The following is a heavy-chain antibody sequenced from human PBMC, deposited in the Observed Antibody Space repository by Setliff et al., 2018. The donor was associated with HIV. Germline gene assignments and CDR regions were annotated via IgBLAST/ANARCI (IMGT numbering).Heavy chain of an antibody. Sequence: LSLTCAVSGASISSTNWWTWVRQSPGEGLEWIGEIYHSGTIYYNPSLKSRVSISVDTSKKQVSLKLNSVTAADTAVYYCARHVTVYYYDSSGYYSGAFDIWGQGTMVTVSS. CDR1: GASISSTNW. CDR3: ARHVTVYYYDSSGYYSGAFDI. J-gene: IGHJ3*02. D-gene: IGHD3-22*01. CDR2: IYHSGTI. V-gene: IGHV4-4*02.